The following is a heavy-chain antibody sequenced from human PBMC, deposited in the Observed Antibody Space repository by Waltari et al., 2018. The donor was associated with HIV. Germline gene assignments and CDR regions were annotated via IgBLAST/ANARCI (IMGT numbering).Heavy chain of an antibody. V-gene: IGHV1-3*01. D-gene: IGHD6-19*01. J-gene: IGHJ4*02. Sequence: QVHLLQSGAEVKKPGASVTVSCKASGYTFTSYPQHWLRQAPGQRLEWMAWINAGTGNTKYSQNFQGRVTITRDTSASTAYMELSSLRSEDTAVYYCARHNSSWYGTFDHWGQGTLVTVSS. CDR1: GYTFTSYP. CDR3: ARHNSSWYGTFDH. CDR2: INAGTGNT.